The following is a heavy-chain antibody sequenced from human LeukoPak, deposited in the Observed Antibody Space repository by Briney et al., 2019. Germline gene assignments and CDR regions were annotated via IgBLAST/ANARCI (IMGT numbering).Heavy chain of an antibody. J-gene: IGHJ5*02. Sequence: SETLSLTCTVSGDSISSGDYHWSWIRQPPGKGLEWIGYISNSGSAYYNPSLKSRVTMSVDTSKNQFSLKLSSVTAADTAVFYCARYGSGQPRRWFDPWGREPWSPSPQ. CDR3: ARYGSGQPRRWFDP. CDR2: ISNSGSA. CDR1: GDSISSGDYH. V-gene: IGHV4-30-4*01. D-gene: IGHD3-10*01.